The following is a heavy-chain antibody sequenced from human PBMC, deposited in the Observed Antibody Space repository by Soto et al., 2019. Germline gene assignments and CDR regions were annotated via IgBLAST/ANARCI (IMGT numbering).Heavy chain of an antibody. D-gene: IGHD2-21*02. CDR2: MYNTGST. V-gene: IGHV4-59*01. Sequence: QVQLQESGPGLVKPSETLSLTCTVSGGTISRYYWSWIRQPPGKGLEWIGYMYNTGSTVYNPSFKRRVTIAVDTSKNQFSLKLNSGTAADTAVYYCARDLWGYCGTDCYPLDVWGQGTTVTVSS. CDR3: ARDLWGYCGTDCYPLDV. J-gene: IGHJ6*02. CDR1: GGTISRYY.